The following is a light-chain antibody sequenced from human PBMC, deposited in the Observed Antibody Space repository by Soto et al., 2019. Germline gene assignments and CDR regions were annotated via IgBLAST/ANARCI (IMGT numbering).Light chain of an antibody. J-gene: IGKJ1*01. V-gene: IGKV3-15*01. Sequence: EILMTQSPATLSVSPGERVTLSCRASQTISSNLAWYQQKPGQAPRLLIYGSSIRATGISARFSGSGSGTEFTLTISSLQSEDLVVYYCQQYNNWPRAFGQGTKVQIK. CDR1: QTISSN. CDR3: QQYNNWPRA. CDR2: GSS.